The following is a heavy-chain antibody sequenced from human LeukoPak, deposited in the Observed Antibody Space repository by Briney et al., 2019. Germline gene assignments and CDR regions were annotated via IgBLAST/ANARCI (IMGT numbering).Heavy chain of an antibody. CDR2: ISWDGGST. Sequence: PGGSLRLSCAASGFTFDDYAMHWVRQAPGKGLEWVSLISWDGGSTYYADSVKSRFTISRDNSKNSLYLQMNSLRAEDTALYYCAKDGANYYDSSGYCGPFDYWGQGTLVTVSS. CDR1: GFTFDDYA. V-gene: IGHV3-43D*04. CDR3: AKDGANYYDSSGYCGPFDY. D-gene: IGHD3-22*01. J-gene: IGHJ4*02.